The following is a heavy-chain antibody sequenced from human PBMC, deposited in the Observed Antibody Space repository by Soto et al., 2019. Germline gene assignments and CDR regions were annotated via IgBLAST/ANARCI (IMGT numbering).Heavy chain of an antibody. CDR3: ARESEDLTSNFDY. CDR2: ISNTTNYI. J-gene: IGHJ4*02. CDR1: GFTFTRYS. V-gene: IGHV3-21*06. Sequence: GGSLRLSCAASGFTFTRYSMNWVRQAPGKGLEWVSSISNTTNYIYYGDSMKGRFTISRDNAKNSLYLEMNSLRAEDTAVYYCARESEDLTSNFDYWGQGNMVTVYS.